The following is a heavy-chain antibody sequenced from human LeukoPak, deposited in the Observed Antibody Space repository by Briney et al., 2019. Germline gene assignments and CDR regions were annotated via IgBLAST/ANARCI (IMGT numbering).Heavy chain of an antibody. V-gene: IGHV1-69*13. Sequence: SVKVSCKASGGTFISYAISWVRQAPGQGLEWMGGIIPIFGTANYAQKFQGRVTITADESTSTAYMELSSLRSEDTAVYYCARYCSGGSCYSSHDAFDIWGQGTMVTVSS. CDR2: IIPIFGTA. D-gene: IGHD2-15*01. CDR1: GGTFISYA. CDR3: ARYCSGGSCYSSHDAFDI. J-gene: IGHJ3*02.